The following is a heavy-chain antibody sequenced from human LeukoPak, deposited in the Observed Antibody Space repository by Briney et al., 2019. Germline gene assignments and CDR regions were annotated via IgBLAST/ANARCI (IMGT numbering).Heavy chain of an antibody. CDR2: ISASGYST. CDR3: ANWFDP. V-gene: IGHV3-23*01. J-gene: IGHJ5*02. CDR1: GFTFSTYA. Sequence: GGSLRLSCAASGFTFSTYAMTWVRQAPGKGLEWVSGISASGYSTSYADSVKGRFNISRDNSKNTLYLQMNSLRVEDTALYYCANWFDPWGQGTLVTVSS.